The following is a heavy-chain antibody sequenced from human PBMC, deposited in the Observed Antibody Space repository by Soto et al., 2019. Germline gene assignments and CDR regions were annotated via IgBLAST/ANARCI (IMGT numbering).Heavy chain of an antibody. CDR3: ARDCKYEKYYYYGMDV. D-gene: IGHD2-15*01. Sequence: QVQLVQSGAEVKKPGSSVKVSCMASGGTFSSYAISWVRQAPGQGLEWMGGIIPIFGTANYAQKFQGRVTITADESTSTAYMELSSLRSEDTAVYYCARDCKYEKYYYYGMDVWGQGTTVTVSS. J-gene: IGHJ6*02. V-gene: IGHV1-69*01. CDR2: IIPIFGTA. CDR1: GGTFSSYA.